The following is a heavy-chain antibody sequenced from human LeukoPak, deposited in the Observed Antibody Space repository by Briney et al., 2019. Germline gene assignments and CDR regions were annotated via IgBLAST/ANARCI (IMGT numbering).Heavy chain of an antibody. CDR1: GFTFSSYG. CDR3: AKDGNYYDSSRLDY. Sequence: GGSLRLSCAASGFTFSSYGMHWVRQAPGKGLEWVAVISYDGSNKYYADSVKGRFTISRDNSKNTLYLQMNSLRAEDTAVYYCAKDGNYYDSSRLDYWGQGTLVTVSS. CDR2: ISYDGSNK. V-gene: IGHV3-30*18. J-gene: IGHJ4*02. D-gene: IGHD3-22*01.